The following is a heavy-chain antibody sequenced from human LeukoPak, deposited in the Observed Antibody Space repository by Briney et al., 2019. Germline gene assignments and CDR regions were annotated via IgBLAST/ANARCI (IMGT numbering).Heavy chain of an antibody. CDR3: AKVGRRTVAGTGVFDY. CDR2: ISWNSGSI. D-gene: IGHD6-19*01. J-gene: IGHJ4*02. V-gene: IGHV3-9*01. CDR1: GFTFDDYA. Sequence: PGRSLRLSCAASGFTFDDYAMHWVRQAPGKGLEWVSGISWNSGSIGYADSVKGRFTISRDNAKNSLYLQMNSLRAEDTALYYCAKVGRRTVAGTGVFDYWGQGTLVTVSS.